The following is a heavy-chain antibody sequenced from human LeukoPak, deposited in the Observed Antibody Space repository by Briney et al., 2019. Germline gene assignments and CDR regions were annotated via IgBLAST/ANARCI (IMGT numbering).Heavy chain of an antibody. J-gene: IGHJ3*02. CDR2: IRYDGSNK. D-gene: IGHD6-13*01. CDR3: ARRLIAAEAYDPFDI. V-gene: IGHV3-30*02. Sequence: PGGSLRLSCAASAFTFSNYGMHWVRQAPGKGLVWVAFIRYDGSNKYYADSVKGRFTISRDNSQNILYLQMSSLRAEDTAVYYCARRLIAAEAYDPFDIWGQGTKVTVSS. CDR1: AFTFSNYG.